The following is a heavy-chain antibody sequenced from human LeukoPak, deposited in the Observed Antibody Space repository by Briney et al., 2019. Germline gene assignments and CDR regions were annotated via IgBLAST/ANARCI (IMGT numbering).Heavy chain of an antibody. CDR1: GFTFSSYG. D-gene: IGHD1-26*01. V-gene: IGHV3-30*02. CDR2: IRYDGSNK. CDR3: AKVPASRGNY. Sequence: PGGSLRLSCAASGFTFSSYGMRWVRQAPGKGLEWVAFIRYDGSNKYYADSVKGRFTISRDNSKTTLYLQMNSLRAEDTAVYYCAKVPASRGNYWGQGTLVTVSS. J-gene: IGHJ4*02.